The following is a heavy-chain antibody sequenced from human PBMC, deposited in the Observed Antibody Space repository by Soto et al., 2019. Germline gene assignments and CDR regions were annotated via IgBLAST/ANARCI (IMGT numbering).Heavy chain of an antibody. D-gene: IGHD5-18*01. J-gene: IGHJ6*02. CDR3: ARDGRYSYGFYYYYYGMDV. CDR1: GGTFSSYA. CDR2: IIPIFGTA. Sequence: SVKVSFKASGGTFSSYAISWLRQAPGQGLEWMGGIIPIFGTANYAQKFQGRVTITADESTSTAYMELSSLRSEDTAVYYCARDGRYSYGFYYYYYGMDVWGQGTTVTVSS. V-gene: IGHV1-69*13.